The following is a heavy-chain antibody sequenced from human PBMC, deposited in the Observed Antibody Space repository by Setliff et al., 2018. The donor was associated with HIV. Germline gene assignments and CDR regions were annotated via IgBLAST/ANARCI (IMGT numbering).Heavy chain of an antibody. Sequence: PSETLSLTCTVSGGSISSYYWSWIRQPPGKGLEWIGYIYYSGSTYYNPSLKSRATISVDMSKNQFSLRLSSVTAADTAVYYCIIAYSSGWLAPMGFDSWGQGTLVTVS. CDR2: IYYSGST. CDR3: IIAYSSGWLAPMGFDS. J-gene: IGHJ4*02. CDR1: GGSISSYY. D-gene: IGHD6-19*01. V-gene: IGHV4-59*04.